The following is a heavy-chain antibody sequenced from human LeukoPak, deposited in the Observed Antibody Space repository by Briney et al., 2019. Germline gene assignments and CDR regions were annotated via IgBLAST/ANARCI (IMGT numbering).Heavy chain of an antibody. D-gene: IGHD6-13*01. CDR2: ISSSSSYI. Sequence: GGSLRLSCAASGFTFSSYSLNWVRQAPGKGLEGVSSISSSSSYIYYADSVKGRFTISRDNAKNSLYLQMNSLRAEDTAVYYCARVKAAAGYFDYWGQGTLVTVSS. V-gene: IGHV3-21*01. J-gene: IGHJ4*02. CDR1: GFTFSSYS. CDR3: ARVKAAAGYFDY.